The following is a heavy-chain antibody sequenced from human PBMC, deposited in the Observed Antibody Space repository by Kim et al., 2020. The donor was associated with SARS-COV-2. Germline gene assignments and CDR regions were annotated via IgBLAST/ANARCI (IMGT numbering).Heavy chain of an antibody. CDR2: T. D-gene: IGHD1-7*01. J-gene: IGHJ4*02. V-gene: IGHV1-18*01. CDR3: ARDYVELGFDY. Sequence: TNDAQKLQGRGTMTNDTSTSTAYMGRRSLRSDDTAVYYCARDYVELGFDYWGQGTLVTVSS.